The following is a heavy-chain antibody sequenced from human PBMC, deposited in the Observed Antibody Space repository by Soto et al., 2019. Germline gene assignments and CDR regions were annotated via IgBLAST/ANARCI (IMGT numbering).Heavy chain of an antibody. D-gene: IGHD2-21*02. Sequence: GGSLRLSCEVSGFIFSMYSMSWVRQTPGKGLEWVAKIPQDGVDGHYADAVKGRFTISRDNGKNSLYLQMNNLRAEDTAVYYCARDHLILPAHDFFYGSDVWGRGATVTVSS. J-gene: IGHJ6*02. V-gene: IGHV3-7*03. CDR2: IPQDGVDG. CDR1: GFIFSMYS. CDR3: ARDHLILPAHDFFYGSDV.